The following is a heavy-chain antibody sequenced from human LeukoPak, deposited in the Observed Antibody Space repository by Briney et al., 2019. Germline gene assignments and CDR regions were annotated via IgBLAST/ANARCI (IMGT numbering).Heavy chain of an antibody. CDR2: ISSFSGTI. J-gene: IGHJ4*02. CDR1: GITFSSYS. Sequence: GGSLRLSCVASGITFSSYSMNWVRQAPGKGLEWVSYISSFSGTINYADSVKGRFTISRDNAKNSLYLQMNSLRAEDTAVYYCAGDQGGLGYWGQGTLVTVSS. CDR3: AGDQGGLGY. V-gene: IGHV3-48*01. D-gene: IGHD3-16*01.